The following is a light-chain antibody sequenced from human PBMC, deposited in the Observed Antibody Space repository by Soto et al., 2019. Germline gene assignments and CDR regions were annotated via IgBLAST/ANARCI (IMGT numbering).Light chain of an antibody. V-gene: IGKV1-5*03. Sequence: DIQMTQSPVSLSASVGDRVTITCRASQNVENYLAWYQQKPGKAPKLLIYKASTLKSGVPSRFSGSGSGTEFTLTISSLQPDDFATYYCQHYNSYSEAFGQGTKVDIK. CDR2: KAS. J-gene: IGKJ1*01. CDR3: QHYNSYSEA. CDR1: QNVENY.